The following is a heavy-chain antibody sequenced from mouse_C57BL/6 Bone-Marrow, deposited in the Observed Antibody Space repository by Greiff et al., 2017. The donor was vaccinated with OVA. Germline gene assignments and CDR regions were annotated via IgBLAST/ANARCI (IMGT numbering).Heavy chain of an antibody. Sequence: VQLQQSGPELVKPGASVKISCKASGYTFTDYYMNWVKQSHGKSLEWIGDINPNNGGTSYNQKFKGKATLTVDKSSSTAYMELRSLTSEDSAVYYCAPIYYDYEGFAYWGQGTLVTVSA. CDR3: APIYYDYEGFAY. J-gene: IGHJ3*01. V-gene: IGHV1-26*01. CDR2: INPNNGGT. D-gene: IGHD2-4*01. CDR1: GYTFTDYY.